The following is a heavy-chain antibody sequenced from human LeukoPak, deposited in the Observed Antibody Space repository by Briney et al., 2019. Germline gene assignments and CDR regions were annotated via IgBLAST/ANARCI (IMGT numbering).Heavy chain of an antibody. V-gene: IGHV5-51*01. D-gene: IGHD3-9*01. CDR3: ARPAGYDILTGPPFDY. CDR2: IYPADSDT. J-gene: IGHJ4*02. Sequence: GESLKISCKGSGFSFTSYWIGWVRQMPGKGLEYMGIIYPADSDTRYSPSFQGQVTISADKSISTAYLQWSSLKASDTAMYYCARPAGYDILTGPPFDYWGQGTLVTVSS. CDR1: GFSFTSYW.